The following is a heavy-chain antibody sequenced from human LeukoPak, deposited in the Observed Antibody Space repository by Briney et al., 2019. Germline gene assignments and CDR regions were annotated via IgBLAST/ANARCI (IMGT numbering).Heavy chain of an antibody. V-gene: IGHV3-30*03. CDR2: VSKDGNTK. Sequence: PGGSLRLSCVASGFTFTNAWMNWVRQAPGKGLEWVAVVSKDGNTKYYADSVKGRFTISRDNSKNTLYLQMNSLRAEDTSVYYCARGIQPPKYYGSGSDTFDIWGQGTMVTVSS. CDR3: ARGIQPPKYYGSGSDTFDI. D-gene: IGHD3-10*01. CDR1: GFTFTNAW. J-gene: IGHJ3*02.